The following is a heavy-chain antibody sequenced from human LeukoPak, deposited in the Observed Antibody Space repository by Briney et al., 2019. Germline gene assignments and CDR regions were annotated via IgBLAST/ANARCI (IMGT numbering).Heavy chain of an antibody. Sequence: GGSLRLSCVASGFMFSGYSVAWVRQTPEKGLAWVSIIGGPGGPIFYADSVEGRFTISRDNSKNTAYLQMNSLRAEDTAVYFCAKGATRATRHFDLWGRGTLVTVSS. D-gene: IGHD1-26*01. CDR2: IGGPGGPI. J-gene: IGHJ2*01. V-gene: IGHV3-23*01. CDR3: AKGATRATRHFDL. CDR1: GFMFSGYS.